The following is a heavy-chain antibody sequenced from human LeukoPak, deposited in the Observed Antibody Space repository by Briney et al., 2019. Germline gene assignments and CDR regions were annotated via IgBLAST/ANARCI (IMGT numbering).Heavy chain of an antibody. J-gene: IGHJ4*02. CDR3: AKDTSLYYYDSSGYLVDY. CDR2: IRYDGSNK. D-gene: IGHD3-22*01. CDR1: GFTFSSYG. Sequence: GGSLRLSCAASGFTFSSYGMHWVRQAPGKGLEWVAFIRYDGSNKYYADSVKGRFTISRDNSKNTLYLQMNSLRAEDTAVYYRAKDTSLYYYDSSGYLVDYWGQGTLVTVSS. V-gene: IGHV3-30*02.